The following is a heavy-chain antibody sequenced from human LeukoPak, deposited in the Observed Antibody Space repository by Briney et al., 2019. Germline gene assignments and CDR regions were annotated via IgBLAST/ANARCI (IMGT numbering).Heavy chain of an antibody. CDR3: ATLIGQLPGGYYYYYMDV. CDR2: IIPIFGTA. D-gene: IGHD2-2*01. Sequence: SVNVSCKASGGTFSSYAISWVRQAPGQGLEWMGGIIPIFGTANYAQKFQGRVTITTDESTSTAYMELSSLRSEDTAVYYCATLIGQLPGGYYYYYMDVWGKGTTVTVSS. V-gene: IGHV1-69*05. CDR1: GGTFSSYA. J-gene: IGHJ6*03.